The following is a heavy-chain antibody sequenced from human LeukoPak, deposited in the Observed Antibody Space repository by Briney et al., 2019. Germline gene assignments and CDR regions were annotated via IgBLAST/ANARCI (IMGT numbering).Heavy chain of an antibody. CDR1: GFTVSSNY. CDR3: ARANGSGSSGATDY. Sequence: GGSLRLSCAASGFTVSSNYMSWVRRAPGKGLEWVSVIYSGGSTYYADSVKGRFTISRDNSKNTLYLQMNSLRAEDTAVYYCARANGSGSSGATDYWGQGTLVTVSS. CDR2: IYSGGST. D-gene: IGHD3-10*01. V-gene: IGHV3-66*01. J-gene: IGHJ4*02.